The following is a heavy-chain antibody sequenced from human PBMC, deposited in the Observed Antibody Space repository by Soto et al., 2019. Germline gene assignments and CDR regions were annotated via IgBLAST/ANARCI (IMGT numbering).Heavy chain of an antibody. V-gene: IGHV3-33*01. CDR1: GFTFSRYG. D-gene: IGHD6-19*01. Sequence: LRLSCAASGFTFSRYGMHWVRQGPGKGLEWVAVIWYDGSNKYYADSVKGRFTISRDNSKNTLHLQMISLRAEDTAVYYCARDDIPGITVSTYGMDVWGQGTAVTVS. J-gene: IGHJ6*02. CDR2: IWYDGSNK. CDR3: ARDDIPGITVSTYGMDV.